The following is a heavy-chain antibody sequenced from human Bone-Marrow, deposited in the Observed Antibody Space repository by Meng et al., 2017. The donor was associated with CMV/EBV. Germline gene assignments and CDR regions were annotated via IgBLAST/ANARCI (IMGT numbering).Heavy chain of an antibody. CDR2: IYYSGST. D-gene: IGHD6-13*01. CDR3: ARDPIYRAAAGYYYYYGMDV. J-gene: IGHJ6*01. CDR1: GGSISSSSYY. Sequence: SETLSLTCTVSGGSISSSSYYWGWIRQPPGKGLEWIGSIYYSGSTYYNPSLKSRVTISVDTSKNQFSLKLSSVTAADTAVYYCARDPIYRAAAGYYYYYGMDVWGQGTTVTGSS. V-gene: IGHV4-39*07.